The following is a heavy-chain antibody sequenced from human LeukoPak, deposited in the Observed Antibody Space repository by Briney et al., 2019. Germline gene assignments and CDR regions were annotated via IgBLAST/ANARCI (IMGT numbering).Heavy chain of an antibody. V-gene: IGHV3-23*01. CDR2: ISGSGGST. D-gene: IGHD3-16*01. CDR1: GVTFSSYA. J-gene: IGHJ3*02. Sequence: GGTLRLSCAASGVTFSSYAMSWVRQAPGKGLEWVPAISGSGGSTFYADSVKGRFTITSDNSTNTLYLQMNCLRAEDTAVYYCAKREVYDYVWLSYPWGVFDIWGQGTMVTVSS. CDR3: AKREVYDYVWLSYPWGVFDI.